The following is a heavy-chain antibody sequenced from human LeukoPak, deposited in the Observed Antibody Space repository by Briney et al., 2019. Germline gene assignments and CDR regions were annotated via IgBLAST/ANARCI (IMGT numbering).Heavy chain of an antibody. CDR1: GFTFSNAW. CDR2: IKSKTDGGIT. J-gene: IGHJ4*02. CDR3: TTKRFGELFNYYFDY. Sequence: GGSLRLSCAASGFTFSNAWMSWVRQAPGKGPEWVGRIKSKTDGGITDYAAPVKGRFTISRDDSKNTLYLQMNSLKTEDTAVYYCTTKRFGELFNYYFDYWGQGTLVTVSS. V-gene: IGHV3-15*01. D-gene: IGHD3-10*01.